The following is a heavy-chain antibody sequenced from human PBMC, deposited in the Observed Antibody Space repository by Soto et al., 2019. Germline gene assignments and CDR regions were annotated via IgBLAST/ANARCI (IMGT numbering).Heavy chain of an antibody. CDR1: GGSITGDGYY. Sequence: QVQLQESGPGLVKPSQTLSLTCTVSGGSITGDGYYWSWIRQHPGKGLEWIAYIYYSGSTYYNPSLKIRVSLSVDTSKNQFSLKLSSVTAADTAVYYCARVNRPIFGDFAFDYWGQGTLVTVSS. CDR3: ARVNRPIFGDFAFDY. V-gene: IGHV4-31*03. CDR2: IYYSGST. J-gene: IGHJ4*02. D-gene: IGHD4-17*01.